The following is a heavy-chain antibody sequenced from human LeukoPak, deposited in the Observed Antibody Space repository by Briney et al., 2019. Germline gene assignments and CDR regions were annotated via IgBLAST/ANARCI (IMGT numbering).Heavy chain of an antibody. V-gene: IGHV3-7*01. Sequence: GGSLRLSCAASGFTISSHWMTWVRQTPGKGLEWVAHINQDGSEKNCVDSVTGRFTISRDNAKKSLYLQMNSLRVEDAAVYYCARGAFDHVWGSYYHFYFHMDVWGKGTTVSVSS. D-gene: IGHD3-16*01. CDR3: ARGAFDHVWGSYYHFYFHMDV. CDR1: GFTISSHW. CDR2: INQDGSEK. J-gene: IGHJ6*03.